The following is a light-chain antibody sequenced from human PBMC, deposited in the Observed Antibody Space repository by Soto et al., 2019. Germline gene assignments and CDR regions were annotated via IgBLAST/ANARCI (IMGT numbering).Light chain of an antibody. V-gene: IGLV2-14*01. CDR3: CSYAGTKYYV. Sequence: QSALTQPASVSGSPGQSITISCTGTSSDVGGYNYVSWYQQHPGKAPKLMIYEVSNRPSGVSNRFSGSKSGNTASLTVSGLQADDEADYFCCSYAGTKYYVFGTGTKLTVL. CDR1: SSDVGGYNY. CDR2: EVS. J-gene: IGLJ1*01.